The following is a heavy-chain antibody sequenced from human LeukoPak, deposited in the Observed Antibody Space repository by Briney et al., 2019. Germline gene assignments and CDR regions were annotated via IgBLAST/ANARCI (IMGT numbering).Heavy chain of an antibody. CDR2: INPNSGGT. J-gene: IGHJ4*02. D-gene: IGHD6-13*01. CDR1: GYTFTGYY. CDR3: ARGAPYSSSWYPLGY. Sequence: ASVKVSCKASGYTFTGYYMHWVRQAPGQGLEWMGWINPNSGGTNYAQKFQGRVTMTRDTSISTAYMELSRLRSDDTAVYYCARGAPYSSSWYPLGYWGQGTLVTVSS. V-gene: IGHV1-2*02.